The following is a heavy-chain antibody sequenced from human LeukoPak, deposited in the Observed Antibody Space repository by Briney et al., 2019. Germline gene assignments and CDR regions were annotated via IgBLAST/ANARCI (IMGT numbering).Heavy chain of an antibody. CDR2: IYTSGST. CDR3: AGIAVPGTENDY. V-gene: IGHV4-4*07. D-gene: IGHD6-19*01. J-gene: IGHJ4*02. CDR1: GSAISRES. Sequence: TLVITRNETGSAISRESWYWMRQAAGKRLKWIGRIYTSGSTNYNPSLKSRVTMSVDTSKNQFSLKLSSVTAADTAVYYCAGIAVPGTENDYWGQGTLVTVSS.